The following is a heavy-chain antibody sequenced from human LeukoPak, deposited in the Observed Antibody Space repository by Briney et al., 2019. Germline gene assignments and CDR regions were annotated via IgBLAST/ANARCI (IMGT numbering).Heavy chain of an antibody. CDR3: AREDRLSFDI. CDR2: TYYRSKRYY. CDR1: GDSVSSNNAA. J-gene: IGHJ3*02. V-gene: IGHV6-1*01. D-gene: IGHD5-12*01. Sequence: SQTLSLTCAISGDSVSSNNAAWHWIRQSPSRGLEWLGRTYYRSKRYYDYAVSLKSRVTISPDTSKNHFSLQLSSVAPADTAVYFCAREDRLSFDIWGQGTMVTVSS.